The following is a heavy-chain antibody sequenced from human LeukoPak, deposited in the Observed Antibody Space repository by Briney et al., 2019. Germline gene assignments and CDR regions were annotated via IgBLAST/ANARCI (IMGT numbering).Heavy chain of an antibody. V-gene: IGHV1-69*05. D-gene: IGHD3-22*01. J-gene: IGHJ6*04. Sequence: ASVKVSCKASGATFSSYAISWVRQAPGQGLEWMGGIIPIFGTANYAQKFQGRVTITTDESTSTAYMELSSLRSEDTAVYYCARLVWYYYDSSGYMTDVWGKGTTVTVST. CDR1: GATFSSYA. CDR3: ARLVWYYYDSSGYMTDV. CDR2: IIPIFGTA.